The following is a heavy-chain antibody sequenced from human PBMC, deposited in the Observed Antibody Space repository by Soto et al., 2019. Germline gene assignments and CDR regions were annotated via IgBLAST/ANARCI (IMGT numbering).Heavy chain of an antibody. CDR1: GFTFSSHW. J-gene: IGHJ4*02. V-gene: IGHV3-74*01. CDR3: ARDWTNYRYCSGGTCYSPLDY. CDR2: INSDGGST. D-gene: IGHD2-15*01. Sequence: EVQLVESGGGLVQPGGSLRLSCAASGFTFSSHWMHWVREAPGRGQVWVSRINSDGGSTTYADPVKGLFTISRDNDKNTLYLQMNSLRAEETVVNYWARDWTNYRYCSGGTCYSPLDYWGQGTLVTVSS.